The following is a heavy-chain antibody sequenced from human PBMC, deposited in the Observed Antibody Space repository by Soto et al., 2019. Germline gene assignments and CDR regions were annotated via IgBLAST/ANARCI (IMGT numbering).Heavy chain of an antibody. CDR1: GYTFTNYA. V-gene: IGHV1-3*01. CDR2: INAGNGNT. Sequence: ASVKVSCKASGYTFTNYAMHWVRQAPGQRLEWMGWINAGNGNTKYSQKFQGRVTITRDTSASTAYMELSSLRSEDTAVYYCARDGGVVPAAMGDYWGQGTLVTVSS. D-gene: IGHD2-2*01. J-gene: IGHJ4*02. CDR3: ARDGGVVPAAMGDY.